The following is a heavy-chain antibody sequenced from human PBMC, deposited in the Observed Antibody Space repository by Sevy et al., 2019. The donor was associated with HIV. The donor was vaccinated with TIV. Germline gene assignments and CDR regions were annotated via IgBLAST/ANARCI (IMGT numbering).Heavy chain of an antibody. Sequence: GGSLRLSCAASRFTFSSYAMSWVRQAPGKGLEWVSAISGSGGSTYYADSVKGRFTISRDNSKNTLYLQMNSLRAEDTAVYYCARHSDYGDYVRAFDIWGQGTMVTVSS. V-gene: IGHV3-23*01. J-gene: IGHJ3*02. D-gene: IGHD4-17*01. CDR2: ISGSGGST. CDR3: ARHSDYGDYVRAFDI. CDR1: RFTFSSYA.